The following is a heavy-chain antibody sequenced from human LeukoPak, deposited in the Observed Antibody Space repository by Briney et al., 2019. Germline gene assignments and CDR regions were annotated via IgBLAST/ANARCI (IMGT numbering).Heavy chain of an antibody. D-gene: IGHD3-10*01. J-gene: IGHJ4*02. V-gene: IGHV3-48*03. CDR2: ISSSGRTM. Sequence: GGSLRLSCAASGFTFSSYEMNWVRQAPGKGLEWVSYISSSGRTMYYADSVKGRFTFSRDNAKNSLYLQMNSLRAEDTAVYYCARESGLTMVRGTFDYWGQGTLVTVSS. CDR3: ARESGLTMVRGTFDY. CDR1: GFTFSSYE.